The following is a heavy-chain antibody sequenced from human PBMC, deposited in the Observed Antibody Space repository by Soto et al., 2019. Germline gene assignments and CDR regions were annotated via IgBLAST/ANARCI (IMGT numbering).Heavy chain of an antibody. D-gene: IGHD1-26*01. CDR1: GYSISSSNW. J-gene: IGHJ4*02. CDR3: ARREIQGPIDY. CDR2: IYYSGTT. Sequence: QVQLQESGPGLVKPSDTLSLTCAVSGYSISSSNWWGWIRQPPGKGLEWIGYIYYSGTTYYNPSLQSXXTXSXVPSKNQFSLKLTSVTAVDTAVYYCARREIQGPIDYWGQGTLVTVSS. V-gene: IGHV4-28*01.